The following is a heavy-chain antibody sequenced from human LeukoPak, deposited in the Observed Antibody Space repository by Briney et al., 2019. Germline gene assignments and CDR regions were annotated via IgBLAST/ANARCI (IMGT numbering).Heavy chain of an antibody. CDR1: GGSISSGSYY. CDR3: ARQIHGERKLDWFDP. D-gene: IGHD3-10*01. V-gene: IGHV4-61*02. J-gene: IGHJ5*02. Sequence: SETLSLTCTVSGGSISSGSYYWSWIRQPAGKGLEWIGRIYTSGSTNYNPSLKSRVTISVDTSKNQFSLKLSSVTAADTAVYYCARQIHGERKLDWFDPWGQGTLVTVSS. CDR2: IYTSGST.